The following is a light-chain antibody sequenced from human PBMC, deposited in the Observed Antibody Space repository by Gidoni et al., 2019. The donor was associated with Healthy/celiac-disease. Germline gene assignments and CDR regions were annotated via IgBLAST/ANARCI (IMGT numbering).Light chain of an antibody. CDR2: AAS. CDR1: QSISSY. V-gene: IGKV1-39*01. Sequence: DIQMTQTPSSLSASVGDRVTITCRARQSISSYLKWYQQKPGKAPQPLIYAASSLQLGVPSGLSGGGSGADFTLTNSSLQPEDFATDYCRQSYSTPWTFGQGTKVEIK. CDR3: RQSYSTPWT. J-gene: IGKJ1*01.